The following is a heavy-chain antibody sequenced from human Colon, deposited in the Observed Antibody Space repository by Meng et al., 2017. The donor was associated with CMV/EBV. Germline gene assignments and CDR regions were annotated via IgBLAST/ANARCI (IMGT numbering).Heavy chain of an antibody. V-gene: IGHV3-30*04. J-gene: IGHJ4*02. CDR3: AKDVFSNSAWNGPFDH. CDR1: RFTFSNYA. Sequence: GESLKISCAASRFTFSNYAMHWVRQAPGKGLEWVAVISNDGTIKYYPDSVKGRVTVSRDNSKDTLYLQMNSLRPEDTAVYYCAKDVFSNSAWNGPFDHWGQGTLVTVSS. CDR2: ISNDGTIK. D-gene: IGHD1-1*01.